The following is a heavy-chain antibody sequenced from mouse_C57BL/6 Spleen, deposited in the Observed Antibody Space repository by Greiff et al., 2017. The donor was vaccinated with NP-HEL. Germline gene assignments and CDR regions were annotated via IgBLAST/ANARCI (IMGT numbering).Heavy chain of an antibody. CDR2: ISDGGSYT. J-gene: IGHJ4*01. CDR1: GFTFSSYA. D-gene: IGHD4-1*01. CDR3: ARALNWDRDYAMDY. Sequence: EVMLVESGGGLVKPGGSLKLSCAASGFTFSSYAMSWVRQTPEQRLEWVATISDGGSYTYYPDNVKGRFTISRDNAKNNLYLQMSHLKSEDTAMYYCARALNWDRDYAMDYWGQGTSVTVSS. V-gene: IGHV5-4*03.